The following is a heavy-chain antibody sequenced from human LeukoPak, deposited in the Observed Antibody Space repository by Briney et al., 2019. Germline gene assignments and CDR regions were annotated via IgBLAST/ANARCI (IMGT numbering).Heavy chain of an antibody. D-gene: IGHD3-10*01. V-gene: IGHV1-3*01. CDR1: GYTFTSYA. J-gene: IGHJ4*02. CDR2: INAGNGNT. CDR3: AREPLEFGPGSSYHANFDY. Sequence: GASVKVSCKASGYTFTSYAMHWVRQAPGQRLEWMGWINAGNGNTKYSQKFQGRVTITADESTSTAYMELSSLRSEDTAVYYCAREPLEFGPGSSYHANFDYWGQGTLVTVSS.